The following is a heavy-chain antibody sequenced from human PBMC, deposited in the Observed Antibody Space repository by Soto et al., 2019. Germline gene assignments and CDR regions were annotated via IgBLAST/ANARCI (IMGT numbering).Heavy chain of an antibody. CDR3: ARSSYDSSGYSKDYDF. V-gene: IGHV3-74*01. Sequence: GGSLRLSCAASGFTFRNYWMHWVRQAPGKGLVWVSRINSDGSTTSYADSVKGRFTISRDNAKNTLSLQMNSLRAEVTAVYFCARSSYDSSGYSKDYDFWGLGTLVTVSS. D-gene: IGHD3-22*01. J-gene: IGHJ4*02. CDR1: GFTFRNYW. CDR2: INSDGSTT.